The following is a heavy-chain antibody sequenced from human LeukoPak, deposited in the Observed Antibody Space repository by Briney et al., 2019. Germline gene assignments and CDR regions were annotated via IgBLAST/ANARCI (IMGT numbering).Heavy chain of an antibody. J-gene: IGHJ4*02. CDR1: GFTFSTYW. CDR3: VGGPGY. CDR2: IRKDGSEK. V-gene: IGHV3-7*01. D-gene: IGHD3-10*01. Sequence: QAGGSLRLSCTASGFTFSTYWMSWVRQAPGKGLEWVANIRKDGSEKYYIDSVKGRFTISRDNAKNSLYVQMNSLRAEDTAVYYCVGGPGYWGQGTLVTVSS.